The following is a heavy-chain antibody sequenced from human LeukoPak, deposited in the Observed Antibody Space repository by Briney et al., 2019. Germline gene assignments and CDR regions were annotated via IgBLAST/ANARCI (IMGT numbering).Heavy chain of an antibody. D-gene: IGHD6-13*01. Sequence: SETLSLTCTVSGGSISSYYWSWIRQPAGKGLEWIGRIYTTGSTNYNPSLKSRVTISLDTSKNQFSLKLNSVTAADTAIYYCAREAAAAIDETNWFDPWGQGTLVTVSS. V-gene: IGHV4-4*07. CDR1: GGSISSYY. J-gene: IGHJ5*02. CDR2: IYTTGST. CDR3: AREAAAAIDETNWFDP.